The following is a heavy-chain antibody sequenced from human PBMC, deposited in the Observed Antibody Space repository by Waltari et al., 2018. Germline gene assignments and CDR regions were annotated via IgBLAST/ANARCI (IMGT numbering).Heavy chain of an antibody. CDR3: ARALTTPNDY. CDR2: TTNSNTYI. CDR1: GFTIRSFG. V-gene: IGHV3-21*03. D-gene: IGHD4-17*01. J-gene: IGHJ4*02. Sequence: EVQLVESGGGLVKPGGSLRLSCAASGFTIRSFGMSWVRQAPGKGLEWVSSTTNSNTYIYYADSVKGRFTVSIDNAKNSLYLQMNSLRADDTAVYFCARALTTPNDYWGQGTLVTVSS.